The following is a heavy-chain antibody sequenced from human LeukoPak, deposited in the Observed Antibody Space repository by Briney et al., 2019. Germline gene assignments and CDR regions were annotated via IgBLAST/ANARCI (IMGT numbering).Heavy chain of an antibody. V-gene: IGHV3-23*01. CDR1: RFPINNYA. Sequence: QAGGPLRLSCTTSRFPINNYAMTWVRRAPGKGLEWVSSMWSNGDHTKYADSVRGRVTVSRDKTKNTLYLQMNDLRVDDTAVYYCAKDPNGDYIGAFDVWGQGIMVTVSS. CDR2: MWSNGDHT. D-gene: IGHD2-8*01. CDR3: AKDPNGDYIGAFDV. J-gene: IGHJ3*01.